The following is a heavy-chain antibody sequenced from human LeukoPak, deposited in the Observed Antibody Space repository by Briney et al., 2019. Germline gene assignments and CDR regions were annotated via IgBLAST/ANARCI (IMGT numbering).Heavy chain of an antibody. D-gene: IGHD2-2*02. V-gene: IGHV3-13*01. CDR2: IGTHGDT. CDR3: ARGIFCNATSCFTVRAFEI. Sequence: GGSLRLSCAASGLTFSTYDMHWVRQGTGEGLEWVSGIGTHGDTHYADSVKGRFTISRENADNSLYLQMNSLRAGDTAVYYCARGIFCNATSCFTVRAFEIWGQGTMVTVSS. CDR1: GLTFSTYD. J-gene: IGHJ3*02.